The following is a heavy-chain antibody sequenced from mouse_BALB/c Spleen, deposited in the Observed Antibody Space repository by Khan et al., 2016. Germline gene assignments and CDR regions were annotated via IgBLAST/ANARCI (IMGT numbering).Heavy chain of an antibody. J-gene: IGHJ3*01. V-gene: IGHV1-5*01. CDR2: IYPGNSDT. Sequence: VQLQQSGTVLARPGASVKMSCKASGYTFTSYWMHWVKQRPGQGLEWIGAIYPGNSDTSYNQKFKGKAKLTAVTSTSTAYMELSSLTNEDSAVXYFTRVITAGLALFAYWGQGTPVTVSA. CDR1: GYTFTSYW. D-gene: IGHD2-4*01. CDR3: TRVITAGLALFAY.